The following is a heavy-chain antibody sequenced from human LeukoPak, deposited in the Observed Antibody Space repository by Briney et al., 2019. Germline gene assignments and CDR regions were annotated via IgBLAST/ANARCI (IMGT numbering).Heavy chain of an antibody. CDR3: ARRMLEARESSATNWFDT. V-gene: IGHV4-4*07. D-gene: IGHD5-12*01. Sequence: PSETLSLTCTVSGGSLSSYSWNGIRQPPGKGLEWLGRTYTSGSTNYNPSLQSRITISADTSKTQFSLKLTSVTAADTAVYYCARRMLEARESSATNWFDTWRQGTLVSVSS. CDR2: TYTSGST. CDR1: GGSLSSYS. J-gene: IGHJ5*02.